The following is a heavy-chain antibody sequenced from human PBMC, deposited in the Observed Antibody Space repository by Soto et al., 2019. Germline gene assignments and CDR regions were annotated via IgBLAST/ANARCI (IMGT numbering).Heavy chain of an antibody. CDR1: GFTFRTFA. CDR3: ARDKKPFNWSPSILKSYYYGMDV. D-gene: IGHD1-1*01. V-gene: IGHV3-30-3*01. CDR2: ISNDGSIK. J-gene: IGHJ6*04. Sequence: GWSLRLSCAASGFTFRTFAMHWVRQAPGKGLEWVAFISNDGSIKYFLDSVKGRFTISRDNSKNTLSLQMDSLRAEDTAVYYCARDKKPFNWSPSILKSYYYGMDVWGKGTKVTVSS.